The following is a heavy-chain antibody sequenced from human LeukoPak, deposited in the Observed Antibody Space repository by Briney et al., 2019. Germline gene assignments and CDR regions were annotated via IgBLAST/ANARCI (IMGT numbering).Heavy chain of an antibody. CDR3: ARLGSGYDFWSGYSFFDY. CDR2: VSDSGSTT. Sequence: GGSLRLSCTASGFPFSDYAMNWVRQAPGEGLEWVAGVSDSGSTTYYADSVKGRFTISRDNSKNTLYLQMNSLRAEDTAVYYCARLGSGYDFWSGYSFFDYWGQGTLVTVSS. V-gene: IGHV3-23*01. CDR1: GFPFSDYA. D-gene: IGHD3-3*01. J-gene: IGHJ4*02.